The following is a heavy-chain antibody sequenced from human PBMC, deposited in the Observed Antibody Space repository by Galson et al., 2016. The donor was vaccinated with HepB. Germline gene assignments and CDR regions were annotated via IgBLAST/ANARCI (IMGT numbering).Heavy chain of an antibody. V-gene: IGHV1-24*01. J-gene: IGHJ4*02. CDR2: FDLEVGDT. D-gene: IGHD3-10*01. CDR3: GARRFGKLYFDY. Sequence: SVKVSCKVSGYKFGDLSIHWVRQAPGKGLEWIGGFDLEVGDTFYGQSFQGRVTMIGDTSTDTAHMELSSLTYEDTAVYFCGARRFGKLYFDYWGQGTQATVSS. CDR1: GYKFGDLS.